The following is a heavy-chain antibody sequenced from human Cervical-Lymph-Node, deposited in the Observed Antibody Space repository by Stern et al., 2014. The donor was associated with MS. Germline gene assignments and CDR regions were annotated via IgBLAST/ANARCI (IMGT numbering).Heavy chain of an antibody. J-gene: IGHJ3*02. D-gene: IGHD4-17*01. V-gene: IGHV2-5*02. CDR1: GFALRNSGVS. CDR3: THSLHGDYYDAFDT. Sequence: SGPTLVKATQPLTLTCTFSGFALRNSGVSVAWIRQPPGKALEWLAVIYWDDEKRYSPSLKSRLSITKDAYESQVVLTMTNMDPVDTATYYCTHSLHGDYYDAFDTWGQGTMVTVSS. CDR2: IYWDDEK.